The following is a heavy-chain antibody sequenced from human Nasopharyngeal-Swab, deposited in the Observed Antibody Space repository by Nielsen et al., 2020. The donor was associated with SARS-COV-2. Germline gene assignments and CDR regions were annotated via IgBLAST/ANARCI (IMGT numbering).Heavy chain of an antibody. J-gene: IGHJ4*02. V-gene: IGHV3-74*01. CDR2: LSTDGRST. CDR1: GFTVSTYW. D-gene: IGHD6-19*01. Sequence: GESLKISCAASGFTVSTYWMHWVRQAPGKGPVWIARLSTDGRSTDYADSVKGRFTISRDDSKNTLYLQMNSLRAEDTAVYYCARGVEDSSGWIDYFDYWGQGTLVTVSS. CDR3: ARGVEDSSGWIDYFDY.